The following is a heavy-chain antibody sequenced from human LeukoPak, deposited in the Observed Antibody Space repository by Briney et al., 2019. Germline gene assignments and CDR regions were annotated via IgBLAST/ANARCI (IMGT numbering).Heavy chain of an antibody. D-gene: IGHD1-1*01. J-gene: IGHJ4*02. CDR1: GYTLTELS. Sequence: ASVKVSCKVSGYTLTELSMHWVRQAPGKGLEWMGGFDPEDGETIYAQKLQGRVTMTTDTSTSTAYMELRSLRSDDTAVYYCARPNRNWNGYYFDYWGQGTLVTVSS. CDR3: ARPNRNWNGYYFDY. V-gene: IGHV1-24*01. CDR2: FDPEDGET.